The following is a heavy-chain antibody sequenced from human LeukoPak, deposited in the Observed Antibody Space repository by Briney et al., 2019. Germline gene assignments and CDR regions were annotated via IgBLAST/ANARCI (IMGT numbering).Heavy chain of an antibody. V-gene: IGHV4-4*07. J-gene: IGHJ4*02. CDR3: ARNPIRGFGELRD. CDR1: SGSISGYY. CDR2: IYTTGSS. Sequence: ETLALTCTVFSGSISGYYWSWIRQPAGKGLEWIGRIYTTGSSNYNPSLESRVTMSVDTSKNQFSLKLSSVTAADTAVYYCARNPIRGFGELRDWGQGTLVTVSS. D-gene: IGHD3-10*01.